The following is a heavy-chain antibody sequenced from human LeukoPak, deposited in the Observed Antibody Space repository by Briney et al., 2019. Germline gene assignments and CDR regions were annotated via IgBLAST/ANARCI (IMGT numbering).Heavy chain of an antibody. Sequence: GGSLRLSCAASGFTFSSYSMNWVRQAPGKGLEWVSSISSSSSYIYYADSVKGRFTISRDNAKNSLYLQMNSLRAEDTAVYYCARDGRGYYYDSSGYYFDYWGQGTLVTVSP. D-gene: IGHD3-22*01. CDR1: GFTFSSYS. V-gene: IGHV3-21*01. J-gene: IGHJ4*02. CDR3: ARDGRGYYYDSSGYYFDY. CDR2: ISSSSSYI.